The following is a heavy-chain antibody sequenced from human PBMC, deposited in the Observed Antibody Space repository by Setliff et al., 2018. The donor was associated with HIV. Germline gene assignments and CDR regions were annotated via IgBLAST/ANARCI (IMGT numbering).Heavy chain of an antibody. J-gene: IGHJ4*02. Sequence: PSETLSLTCSVSGGSLSSADYSWSWIRQAPGEGLEWIGEIHPTGHINYNPSYKSRVTVSLDTSKIQFSLKLNSVTAADTGVYYCAAFDSGRDVWGQGTLVTVSS. CDR3: AAFDSGRDV. D-gene: IGHD6-19*01. V-gene: IGHV4-30-2*01. CDR1: GGSLSSADYS. CDR2: IHPTGHI.